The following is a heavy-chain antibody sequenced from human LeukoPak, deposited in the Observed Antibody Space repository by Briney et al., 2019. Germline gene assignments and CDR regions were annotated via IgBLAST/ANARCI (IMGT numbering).Heavy chain of an antibody. V-gene: IGHV4-4*07. CDR1: GGFISSYY. CDR2: IYTSGST. CDR3: ARVPGATANWYFDL. Sequence: SETLSLTCTVSGGFISSYYWSWIRQPAGKGLEWIGRIYTSGSTNYNPSLKSRVTMSVDTSKNQFSLKLSSVTAADTAVYYCARVPGATANWYFDLWGRGTLVTVSS. D-gene: IGHD3-10*01. J-gene: IGHJ2*01.